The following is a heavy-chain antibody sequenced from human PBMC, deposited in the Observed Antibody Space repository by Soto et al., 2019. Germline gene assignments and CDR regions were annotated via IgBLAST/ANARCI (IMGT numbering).Heavy chain of an antibody. D-gene: IGHD2-15*01. V-gene: IGHV4-31*03. Sequence: PSETLSLTCTVSGGSISSGGYSWTWIRQHPGKGLEWIGYIYYSGSTYYKPSLKSRVTISVDTSKNQLSLKLSSVTAADTAVYYCARVVNRPVRFDLWGRGTLVTVSS. CDR1: GGSISSGGYS. J-gene: IGHJ2*01. CDR3: ARVVNRPVRFDL. CDR2: IYYSGST.